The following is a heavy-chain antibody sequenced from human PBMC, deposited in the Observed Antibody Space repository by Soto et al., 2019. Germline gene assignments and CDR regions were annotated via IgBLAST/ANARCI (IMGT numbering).Heavy chain of an antibody. D-gene: IGHD3-10*01. CDR1: SGSISSYY. CDR3: ARVEYYYGSGSYLYYFDY. Sequence: SETLSLTCTVSSGSISSYYWSWIRQPPGKGLEWIGYIYYSGSTNYNPSLKSRVTISVDTSKNQFSLKLSSVTAADTAVYYCARVEYYYGSGSYLYYFDYWGQGTLVTVSS. J-gene: IGHJ4*02. V-gene: IGHV4-59*01. CDR2: IYYSGST.